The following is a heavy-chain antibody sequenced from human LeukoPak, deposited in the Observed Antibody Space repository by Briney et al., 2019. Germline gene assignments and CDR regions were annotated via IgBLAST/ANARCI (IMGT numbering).Heavy chain of an antibody. D-gene: IGHD3-10*01. CDR3: ARHPLWFGEYYFDY. J-gene: IGHJ4*02. V-gene: IGHV4-59*08. Sequence: PSETLSLTCTVSGGSISSYYWSWIRQPPGKGLEWIGYIYYSGSTNYNPSLKSRVTISVDTSKNQFSLKLSPVTAADTAVYYCARHPLWFGEYYFDYWGQGTLVTVSS. CDR1: GGSISSYY. CDR2: IYYSGST.